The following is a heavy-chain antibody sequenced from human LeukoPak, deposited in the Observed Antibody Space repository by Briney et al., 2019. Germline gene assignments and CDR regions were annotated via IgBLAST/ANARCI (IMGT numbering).Heavy chain of an antibody. J-gene: IGHJ4*02. CDR2: IKRKTDGGTT. V-gene: IGHV3-15*01. D-gene: IGHD2-2*02. Sequence: GGSLRLSCAASGFTFSNAWMSSVRQAPGKGRGWVVHIKRKTDGGTTNYSAPVTGRFTISRDDSKNTLYLQMDSMNTEDTDVYYCATFGNGYCSSATCSTLDYWGQGTLLTVAS. CDR3: ATFGNGYCSSATCSTLDY. CDR1: GFTFSNAW.